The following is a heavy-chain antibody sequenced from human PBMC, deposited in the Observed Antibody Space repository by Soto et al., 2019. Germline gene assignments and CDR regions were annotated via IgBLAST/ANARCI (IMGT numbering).Heavy chain of an antibody. CDR3: ARGSQGSGYYPPGY. CDR2: INSYGSST. CDR1: TVLSYW. Sequence: TVLSYWMHWVRQAPVKGLVWVSRINSYGSSTSYADSVKGRFTISRDNAKNTLYLQMSSLRAEDTAVYYCARGSQGSGYYPPGYWGQGTLGNVSS. V-gene: IGHV3-74*01. J-gene: IGHJ4*02. D-gene: IGHD3-3*01.